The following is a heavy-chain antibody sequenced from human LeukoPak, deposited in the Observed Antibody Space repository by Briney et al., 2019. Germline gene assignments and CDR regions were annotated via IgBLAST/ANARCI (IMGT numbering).Heavy chain of an antibody. V-gene: IGHV1-18*01. CDR3: ARSEQVVPIEY. J-gene: IGHJ4*02. D-gene: IGHD6-6*01. Sequence: ASVKVSCKASGYSFTSYGINWVRQAPGQGLEWMGWISAHNGDTNYSQKFQGTVTMTTDTSSSTAYMELRSLRSDDTAVYYCARSEQVVPIEYWGQGTLVTVSS. CDR2: ISAHNGDT. CDR1: GYSFTSYG.